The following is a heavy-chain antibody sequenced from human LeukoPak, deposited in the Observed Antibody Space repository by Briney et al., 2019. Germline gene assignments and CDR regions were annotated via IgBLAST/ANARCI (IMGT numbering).Heavy chain of an antibody. D-gene: IGHD6-13*01. CDR3: TREGSSWYSFFDY. CDR1: GFTFSHYW. V-gene: IGHV3-49*04. J-gene: IGHJ4*02. CDR2: IRSKAYGGTT. Sequence: GGSLRLSCAPSGFTFSHYWMSWVRQAPGKGLEWVGFIRSKAYGGTTEYAASVKGRFTISRDDSKSIAYLQMNSLKTEDTAVYYCTREGSSWYSFFDYWGQGTLVTVSS.